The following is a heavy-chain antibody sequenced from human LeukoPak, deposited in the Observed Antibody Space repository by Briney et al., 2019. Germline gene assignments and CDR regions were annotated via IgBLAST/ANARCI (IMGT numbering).Heavy chain of an antibody. CDR2: IYTSGST. J-gene: IGHJ5*02. Sequence: PSETLSLTCTVSGGSISSSSYYWSWIRQPAGKGLEWIGRIYTSGSTNYNPSLKSRVTMSVDTSKNQFSLKLSSVTAADTAVYYCAREEMATISNWFDPWGQGTLVTVSS. CDR1: GGSISSSSYY. D-gene: IGHD5-24*01. CDR3: AREEMATISNWFDP. V-gene: IGHV4-61*02.